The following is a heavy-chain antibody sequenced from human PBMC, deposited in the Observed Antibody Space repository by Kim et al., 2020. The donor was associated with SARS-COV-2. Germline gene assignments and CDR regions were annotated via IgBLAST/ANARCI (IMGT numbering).Heavy chain of an antibody. CDR3: ARDSKTAYYYYGMDV. V-gene: IGHV1-69*04. J-gene: IGHJ6*02. D-gene: IGHD1-1*01. Sequence: QKFQGRVTITADKSTSTAYMELSSLRSEDTAVYYCARDSKTAYYYYGMDVWGQGTTVTVSS.